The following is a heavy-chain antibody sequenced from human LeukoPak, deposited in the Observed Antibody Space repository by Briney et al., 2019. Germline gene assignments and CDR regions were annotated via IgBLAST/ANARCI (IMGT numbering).Heavy chain of an antibody. CDR2: ISAYNGNT. J-gene: IGHJ5*02. CDR1: GYTFTSYG. D-gene: IGHD2-21*01. V-gene: IGHV1-18*01. Sequence: ASVKVSCKASGYTFTSYGISWVRQAPGQGLEWMGWISAYNGNTNYAQKLQGRVTMTTDTSTSTAYTELRSLRSDDTAVYYCARAVLLRGWFDPWGQGTLVTVSS. CDR3: ARAVLLRGWFDP.